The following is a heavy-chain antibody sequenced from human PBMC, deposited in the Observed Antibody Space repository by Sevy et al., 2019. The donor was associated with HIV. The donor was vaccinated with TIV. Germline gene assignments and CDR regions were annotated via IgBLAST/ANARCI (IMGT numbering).Heavy chain of an antibody. Sequence: GGSLRLSCAASGFTFSTYWMSWVRQVPGKGLEWVANIKQDGSEKYYVDSVKGRFTISRDNAKNSLYLQMNSLRAEDTAGYYCAGDKSFRFLEWLLFDYWGQGTLVTVSS. CDR2: IKQDGSEK. J-gene: IGHJ4*02. V-gene: IGHV3-7*01. D-gene: IGHD3-3*01. CDR1: GFTFSTYW. CDR3: AGDKSFRFLEWLLFDY.